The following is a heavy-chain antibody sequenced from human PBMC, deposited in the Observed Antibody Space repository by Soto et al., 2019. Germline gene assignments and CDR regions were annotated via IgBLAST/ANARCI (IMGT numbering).Heavy chain of an antibody. CDR2: VYYSGST. CDR1: GGSISSGDYY. J-gene: IGHJ5*02. CDR3: ASLNYYDSSGYNP. Sequence: SETLSLTCTVSGGSISSGDYYWSWIRQPPGKGLEWIGYVYYSGSTNYNPSLKSRVTISVDTSKNQFSLKLSSVTAADTAVYYCASLNYYDSSGYNPWGQGTLVTVSS. D-gene: IGHD3-22*01. V-gene: IGHV4-30-4*01.